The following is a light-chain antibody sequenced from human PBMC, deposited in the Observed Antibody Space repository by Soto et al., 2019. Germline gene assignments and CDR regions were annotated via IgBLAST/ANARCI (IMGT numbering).Light chain of an antibody. V-gene: IGKV1-5*01. Sequence: PSTLSSSVGDRVTITCRASQSISSWLAWYQQKPGKAPKLLIYDASGLQTGVPSRFRGSGSGTDFTLTISRLEPEDFAVYYCQHYYTSYTTFGQGTKVDIK. CDR1: QSISSW. CDR3: QHYYTSYTT. CDR2: DAS. J-gene: IGKJ1*01.